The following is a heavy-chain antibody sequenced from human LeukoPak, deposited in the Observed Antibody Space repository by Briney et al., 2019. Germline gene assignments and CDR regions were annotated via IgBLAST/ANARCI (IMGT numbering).Heavy chain of an antibody. CDR1: GFTFSSYG. CDR2: IRYDGSNK. V-gene: IGHV3-30*02. J-gene: IGHJ4*02. CDR3: SSSQPNTIDY. D-gene: IGHD6-13*01. Sequence: PGGSLRLSCAASGFTFSSYGMHWVRQAPGKGLEGVAFIRYDGSNKYYADSVKGRFTISRDNSKNTLYLQMNSLRAEDTAVYYCSSSQPNTIDYWGQGTLVTVSS.